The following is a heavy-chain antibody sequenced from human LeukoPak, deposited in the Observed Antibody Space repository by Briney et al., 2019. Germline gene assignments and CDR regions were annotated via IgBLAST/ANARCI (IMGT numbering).Heavy chain of an antibody. J-gene: IGHJ4*02. D-gene: IGHD5-12*01. CDR3: AKGSTGSGYDSYFDY. V-gene: IGHV3-9*01. Sequence: GRSLRLSCAASGFTFDDYAMHWVRQAPGKGLEWVSGISWNSGSIGYADSVKGRFTISRDNAKNSLYLQMSSLRAEDTALYYCAKGSTGSGYDSYFDYWGQGTLVTVSS. CDR2: ISWNSGSI. CDR1: GFTFDDYA.